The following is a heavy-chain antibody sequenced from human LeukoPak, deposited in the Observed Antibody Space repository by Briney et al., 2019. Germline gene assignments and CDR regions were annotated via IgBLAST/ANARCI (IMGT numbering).Heavy chain of an antibody. V-gene: IGHV3-66*01. CDR1: GFTVSSNY. Sequence: GGSLRLSCAASGFTVSSNYMSWVRHAPGKGLEWVSVIYGGGSTYYADSVKGRFTISRDNSKNTLYLQMNSLRAEDMAVYYCARWGSGSYYLSPFDYWGQGTLVTVSS. D-gene: IGHD3-10*01. CDR2: IYGGGST. J-gene: IGHJ4*02. CDR3: ARWGSGSYYLSPFDY.